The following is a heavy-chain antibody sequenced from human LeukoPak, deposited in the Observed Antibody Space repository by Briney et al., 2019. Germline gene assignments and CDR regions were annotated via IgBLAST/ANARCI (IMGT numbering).Heavy chain of an antibody. CDR3: ARVVVVGDNYFDY. CDR2: ISAYNGNT. D-gene: IGHD2-15*01. J-gene: IGHJ4*02. Sequence: ASVKVSCKASGYTFTSYAISWVRQAPGQGLEWMEWISAYNGNTDYAQKLQVRVTMTTDTPTSTAYMELRGLRSDDTAVYYCARVVVVGDNYFDYWGQGTLVTVSS. CDR1: GYTFTSYA. V-gene: IGHV1-18*01.